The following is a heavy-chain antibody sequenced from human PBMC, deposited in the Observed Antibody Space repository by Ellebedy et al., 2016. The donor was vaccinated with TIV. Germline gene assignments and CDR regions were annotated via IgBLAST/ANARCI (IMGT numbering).Heavy chain of an antibody. CDR1: GYTFTSYG. J-gene: IGHJ4*02. CDR3: ARTYYYDSSGQGVAFDY. D-gene: IGHD3-22*01. Sequence: ASVKVSCXASGYTFTSYGISWVRQAPGQGLEWMGWISAYNGNTNYAQKLQGRVTMTTDTSTSTAYMELRSLRSDDTAVYYCARTYYYDSSGQGVAFDYWGQGTLVTVSS. V-gene: IGHV1-18*04. CDR2: ISAYNGNT.